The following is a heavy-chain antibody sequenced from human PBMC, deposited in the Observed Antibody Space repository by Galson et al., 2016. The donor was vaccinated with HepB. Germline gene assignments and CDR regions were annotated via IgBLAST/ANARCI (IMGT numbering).Heavy chain of an antibody. CDR3: ARRSGDPVYGYYGMDV. V-gene: IGHV4-31*03. J-gene: IGHJ6*02. CDR2: IYHSGPT. Sequence: TLSLTCSVSGGSISSGGYYWSWIRQRPGKGLEWIGYIYHSGPTTYNPSLKSRVTISVDTSKNQFSLRLTSMTAADTGVYYCARRSGDPVYGYYGMDVWGQGTTVTVSS. CDR1: GGSISSGGYY. D-gene: IGHD4-17*01.